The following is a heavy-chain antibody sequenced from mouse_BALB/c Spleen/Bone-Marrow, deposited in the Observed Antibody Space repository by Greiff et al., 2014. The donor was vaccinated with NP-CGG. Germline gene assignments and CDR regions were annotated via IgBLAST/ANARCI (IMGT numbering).Heavy chain of an antibody. D-gene: IGHD2-3*01. V-gene: IGHV1-4*01. CDR3: ARRDDGYVFFDY. CDR2: INPSSGYT. CDR1: GYTFTTYT. J-gene: IGHJ2*01. Sequence: VQLQQSGAELARPGASVKMSCRASGYTFTTYTIHWVRQRPGQGLEWIGYINPSSGYTNYNQKFKGKATLTADKSSSTAYMQLSSLTSEDSAVYYCARRDDGYVFFDYWGQGTTLTVSS.